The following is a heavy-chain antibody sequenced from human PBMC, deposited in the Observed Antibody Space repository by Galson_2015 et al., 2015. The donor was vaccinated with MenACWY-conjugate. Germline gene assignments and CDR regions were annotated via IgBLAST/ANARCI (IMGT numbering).Heavy chain of an antibody. V-gene: IGHV3-74*01. CDR1: GFSFNTYW. D-gene: IGHD3-10*01. J-gene: IGHJ4*02. CDR2: INSDGSST. CDR3: AREGFGSGSFHLDY. Sequence: SLRLSCAASGFSFNTYWMHWVRHAPGKGLVWVSRINSDGSSTSYADSVKGRFTISRDNAKNTLYLQMNSLRAEDTAVYYCAREGFGSGSFHLDYWASEPWSPSPQ.